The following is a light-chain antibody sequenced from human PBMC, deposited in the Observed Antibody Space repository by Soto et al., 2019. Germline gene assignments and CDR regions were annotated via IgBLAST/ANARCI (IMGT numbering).Light chain of an antibody. Sequence: EIVLTQSPGTLSLSPGEGATLSCRASQSVSSNYLAWYQQKPGQAPRLLIYGASSRAAGIPGKFSGSGSGTEFHLTISRLAPEDSAVYFCQHYDSSPTFGLGTKLEIK. CDR2: GAS. J-gene: IGKJ2*01. V-gene: IGKV3-20*01. CDR1: QSVSSNY. CDR3: QHYDSSPT.